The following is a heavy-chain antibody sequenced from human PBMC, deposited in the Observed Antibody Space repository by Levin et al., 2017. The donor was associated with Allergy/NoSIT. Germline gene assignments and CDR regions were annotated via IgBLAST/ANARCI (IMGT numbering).Heavy chain of an antibody. CDR3: AREPGYCTGGSGYGGWFDH. D-gene: IGHD2-15*01. CDR2: INPSGST. V-gene: IGHV4-34*01. Sequence: SETLSLTCAVYGGSFSGDYWSWLRQPPGKGLEWIGEINPSGSTNYNPSLKSRVTISVDTSKNQLSLKLTSVTAADTAVYHCAREPGYCTGGSGYGGWFDHWGQGTLVTVSS. CDR1: GGSFSGDY. J-gene: IGHJ5*02.